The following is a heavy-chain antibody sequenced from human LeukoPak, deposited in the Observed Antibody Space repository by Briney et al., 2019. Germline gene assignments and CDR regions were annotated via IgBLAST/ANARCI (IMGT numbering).Heavy chain of an antibody. CDR1: GGSISSGSYY. J-gene: IGHJ4*02. CDR2: IYYSGST. CDR3: ARARGYNWNYSFDY. V-gene: IGHV4-30-4*08. D-gene: IGHD1-7*01. Sequence: SQTLSLTCTVSGGSISSGSYYWSWIRQPPGKGLEWIGYIYYSGSTYYNPSLKSRVTISVDTSKNQFSLKLSSVTAADTAVYYCARARGYNWNYSFDYWGQGTLVTVSS.